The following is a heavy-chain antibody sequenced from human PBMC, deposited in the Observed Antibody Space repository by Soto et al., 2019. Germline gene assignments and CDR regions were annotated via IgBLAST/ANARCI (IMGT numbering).Heavy chain of an antibody. D-gene: IGHD2-2*01. CDR3: AREGHHVVGPDAHSFEY. Sequence: QVRLVESGGGVVQPGRSLRLSCAASGFIFSTYCMHWVRQAPGKGLQWVAVVSDDGYTTYYAESVKGRFTVSRDSSKTTLYMQVSKLRIEDTAVYYCAREGHHVVGPDAHSFEYWGQGTMVTVSS. V-gene: IGHV3-30*03. J-gene: IGHJ4*02. CDR2: VSDDGYTT. CDR1: GFIFSTYC.